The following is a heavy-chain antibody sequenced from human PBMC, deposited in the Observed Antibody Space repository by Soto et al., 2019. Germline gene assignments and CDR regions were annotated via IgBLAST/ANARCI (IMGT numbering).Heavy chain of an antibody. J-gene: IGHJ4*02. V-gene: IGHV4-39*01. CDR3: ARQKFISVSYLFDY. D-gene: IGHD1-26*01. CDR1: GGSISSSSYY. CDR2: IYYSGST. Sequence: PSETLSLTCTVSGGSISSSSYYWGWIRQPPGKGLEWIGSIYYSGSTYYNPSLKSRVTISVDTSKNQFSLKLSSVTAADTAVYYCARQKFISVSYLFDYWGQGTLVTVSS.